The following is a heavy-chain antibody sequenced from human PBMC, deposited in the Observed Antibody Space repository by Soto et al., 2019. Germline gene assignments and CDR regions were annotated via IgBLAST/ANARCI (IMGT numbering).Heavy chain of an antibody. J-gene: IGHJ4*02. CDR2: ISGSGGT. CDR1: GFTFYTYG. D-gene: IGHD4-17*01. V-gene: IGHV3-23*01. Sequence: PGGSLRLSCVASGFTFYTYGMAWVRQAPGKGLEWVSSISGSGGTYYADSVKGRFTISSDGSKNTLYLQMNSLRAEDTAVYYCAKIRDYDDHGGVNFDYWGQGSLVTVSS. CDR3: AKIRDYDDHGGVNFDY.